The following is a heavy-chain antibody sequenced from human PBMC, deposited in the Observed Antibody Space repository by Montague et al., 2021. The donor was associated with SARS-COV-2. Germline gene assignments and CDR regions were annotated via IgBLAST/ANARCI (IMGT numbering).Heavy chain of an antibody. J-gene: IGHJ4*02. CDR1: GGSITSENW. Sequence: SETLSLTCAISGGSITSENWWSCVRKPPGKGLEWLAETHQWGGTNYNPSLRSRVTILLDNSKNQFSLMLTSVTAADTAMYYCASHPVGQQLCTWGQGTLVSVSS. D-gene: IGHD6-13*01. CDR3: ASHPVGQQLCT. CDR2: THQWGGT. V-gene: IGHV4-4*02.